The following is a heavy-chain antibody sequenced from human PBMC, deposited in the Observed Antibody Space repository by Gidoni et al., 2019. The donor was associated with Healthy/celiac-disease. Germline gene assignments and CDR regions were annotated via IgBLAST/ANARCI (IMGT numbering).Heavy chain of an antibody. CDR3: ARDPGIAVAGTFPFDY. Sequence: QLQLQESGPGLLKPSETLSLTCTVSGASISSSSYYWGWIRQPPGKGLGWIGSIYYSGSTYYNPSLKSRVTISVDTSKNQFSLKLSSVTAADTAVYYCARDPGIAVAGTFPFDYWGQGTLVTVSS. V-gene: IGHV4-39*02. CDR1: GASISSSSYY. CDR2: IYYSGST. J-gene: IGHJ4*02. D-gene: IGHD6-19*01.